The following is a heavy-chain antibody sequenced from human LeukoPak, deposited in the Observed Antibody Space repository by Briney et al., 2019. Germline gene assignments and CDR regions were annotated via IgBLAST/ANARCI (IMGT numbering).Heavy chain of an antibody. CDR1: GFTFSSHN. D-gene: IGHD2-15*01. CDR2: ISDSSITM. CDR3: ARDGGFCSGGFCYRLFDP. V-gene: IGHV3-48*04. Sequence: GGSLRLSCAASGFTFSSHNMVWVRQPPGKGLEWISYISDSSITMYYADSVKGRFTISRDNAKNSLYLQINSLRAEDTAVFYCARDGGFCSGGFCYRLFDPWGQGTLVTVSS. J-gene: IGHJ5*02.